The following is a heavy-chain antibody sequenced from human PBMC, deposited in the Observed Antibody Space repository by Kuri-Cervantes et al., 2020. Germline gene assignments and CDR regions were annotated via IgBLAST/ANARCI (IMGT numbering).Heavy chain of an antibody. J-gene: IGHJ6*03. Sequence: SETLSLTCAVSGGAINAGFYWDWIRQPPGKGLEWIGSIYLDGTTYYSPSLKSRITISVDKSKNQFSLKLSSVTAADTAVYYCARVNLSRYCSGGTCYSVFYMDVWGKGTTVTVSS. CDR2: IYLDGTT. D-gene: IGHD2-15*01. V-gene: IGHV4-38-2*01. CDR1: GGAINAGFY. CDR3: ARVNLSRYCSGGTCYSVFYMDV.